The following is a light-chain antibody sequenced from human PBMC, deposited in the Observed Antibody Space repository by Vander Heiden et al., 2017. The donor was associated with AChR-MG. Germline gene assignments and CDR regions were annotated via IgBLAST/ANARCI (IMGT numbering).Light chain of an antibody. CDR2: GAS. J-gene: IGKJ2*01. V-gene: IGKV1-39*01. CDR3: QQSHALPYT. Sequence: DIKMTQPPSSLSAFVGDRVTIICRASQSIGSKLNWYQRKPGKAPNLLVSGASSLQSGVPSRFSGSGSGTDFTLTISSLQPEDFAAYYCQQSHALPYTFGQGTKLEIK. CDR1: QSIGSK.